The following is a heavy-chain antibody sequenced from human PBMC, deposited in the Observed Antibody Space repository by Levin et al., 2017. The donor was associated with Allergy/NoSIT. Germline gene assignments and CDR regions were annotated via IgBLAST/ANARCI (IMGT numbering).Heavy chain of an antibody. V-gene: IGHV4-59*02. Sequence: SETLSLTCTVSGDFVSSTSWSWIRQSPGKGLEWIGYIYSSGTQKYNPSLESRVTISRDPPQNPSSLRLSSVNAADTAVYYCARSQMWETDTGYYDYWGQGTLVTVSS. CDR3: ARSQMWETDTGYYDY. J-gene: IGHJ4*02. CDR2: IYSSGTQ. D-gene: IGHD5-18*01. CDR1: GDFVSSTS.